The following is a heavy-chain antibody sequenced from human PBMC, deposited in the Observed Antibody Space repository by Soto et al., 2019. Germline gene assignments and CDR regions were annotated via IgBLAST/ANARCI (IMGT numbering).Heavy chain of an antibody. CDR3: ARLPRSYSGSYTYFDY. V-gene: IGHV1-3*01. CDR2: INVGNGNT. D-gene: IGHD1-26*01. CDR1: GYTFTNFA. Sequence: GASVKVSCTASGYTFTNFAMHWVRQAPGQRLEWMGWINVGNGNTKYSQNFQGRVTIPKDTSKNQVVLTMTNMDPVDTATYYCARLPRSYSGSYTYFDYWGQGTLVTVSS. J-gene: IGHJ4*02.